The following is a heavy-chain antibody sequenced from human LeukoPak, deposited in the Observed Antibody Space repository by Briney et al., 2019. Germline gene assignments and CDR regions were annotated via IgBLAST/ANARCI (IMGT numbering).Heavy chain of an antibody. Sequence: GGSLRLSCTASGFTFSSYWMHGVRQAPGKGLVWVSHIGGDGTTTGYADSVKGRFTISRDNAKNTLYLQMNSLRVEDTAVYYCASSIVVPGHYWGQGTLVTASS. D-gene: IGHD6-19*01. CDR2: IGGDGTTT. CDR1: GFTFSSYW. CDR3: ASSIVVPGHY. J-gene: IGHJ4*02. V-gene: IGHV3-74*01.